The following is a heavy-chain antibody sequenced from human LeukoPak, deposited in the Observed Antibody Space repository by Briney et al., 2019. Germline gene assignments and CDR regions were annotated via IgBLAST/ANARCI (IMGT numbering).Heavy chain of an antibody. J-gene: IGHJ4*02. CDR1: GFTFSSYS. CDR2: ISSSSIYI. V-gene: IGHV3-21*01. CDR3: ARDSPTPYCSSTSCSFDY. D-gene: IGHD2-2*01. Sequence: GGSLRLSCAASGFTFSSYSINWVRQAPGKGLEWVPSISSSSIYIYYADSVKGRFTISRDNAENSLYLQMNSLRAEDTAVYYCARDSPTPYCSSTSCSFDYWGQGTLVTVSS.